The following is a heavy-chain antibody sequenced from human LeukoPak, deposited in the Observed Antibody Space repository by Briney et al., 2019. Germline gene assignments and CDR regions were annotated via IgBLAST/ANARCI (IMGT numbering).Heavy chain of an antibody. CDR1: GFTFSSYA. V-gene: IGHV3-23*01. J-gene: IGHJ6*02. Sequence: GGPLRLSCAASGFTFSSYAMSWVREAPGGGLEWVSAIGGRGGSTYYAGSVKGRFTISRDNSKNTLYLHMNSMRAEDTAVYYCAKGARADGYDFWTVSQYYYGMDVWGQGTTVTVSS. CDR2: IGGRGGST. CDR3: AKGARADGYDFWTVSQYYYGMDV. D-gene: IGHD3/OR15-3a*01.